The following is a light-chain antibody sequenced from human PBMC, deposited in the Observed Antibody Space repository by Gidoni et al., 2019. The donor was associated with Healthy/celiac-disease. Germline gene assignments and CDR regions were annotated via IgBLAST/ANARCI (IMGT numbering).Light chain of an antibody. V-gene: IGLV3-21*02. J-gene: IGLJ3*02. CDR2: DYS. CDR3: QVWDSSSVPWV. CDR1: NIGSKS. Sequence: SYVLTQPPPVSVAPGQTARITCGGNNIGSKSVHWYQQKPGQAPVLVVYDYSDRPSGIPERFSGSNSGNTATLPISRVEAGDEADYYCQVWDSSSVPWVFGGGTKLTVL.